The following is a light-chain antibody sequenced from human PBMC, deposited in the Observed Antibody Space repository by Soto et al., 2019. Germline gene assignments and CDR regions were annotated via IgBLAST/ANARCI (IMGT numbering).Light chain of an antibody. V-gene: IGKV1-39*01. CDR2: AAS. J-gene: IGKJ1*01. CDR3: QQTYSNLWT. CDR1: QSISSY. Sequence: DIQMTQSPSSLSASVGDRVTITCRASQSISSYLNWYQQKPGKAPKLLIYAASSLQSGVPSRFSGRGSGTDFTLTINNLQREDFADYFCQQTYSNLWTFGQGTKVEIK.